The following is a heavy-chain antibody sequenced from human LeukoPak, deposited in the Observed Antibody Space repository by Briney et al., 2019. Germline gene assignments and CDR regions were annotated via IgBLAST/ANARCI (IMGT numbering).Heavy chain of an antibody. CDR1: GFTFNNYG. CDR2: ISYDGRNI. Sequence: GKSLRLSCAASGFTFNNYGMHWGRQAPGKGLEWVAVISYDGRNIHYPDSVKGRFTISRDISTDTLWLQMDSLRTEDTAVYYCAKGPLRGTAAAIDYWGQGTLVTVFS. V-gene: IGHV3-30*18. D-gene: IGHD2-2*01. J-gene: IGHJ4*02. CDR3: AKGPLRGTAAAIDY.